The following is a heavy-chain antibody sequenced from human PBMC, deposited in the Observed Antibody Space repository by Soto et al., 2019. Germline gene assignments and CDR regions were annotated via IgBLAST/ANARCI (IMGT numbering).Heavy chain of an antibody. CDR3: ARESGENWTTEAH. Sequence: QVQQLESGPGLVKPWDTLSLTCTVSGAYISDFSWSWIRLPAGKGLEWIGRITVNGNTQYNPSFRSRVTMSMDTSRNQFSLNLQSATAADTALYYCARESGENWTTEAHWGQGTLVTVSS. V-gene: IGHV4-4*07. D-gene: IGHD1-1*01. CDR1: GAYISDFS. CDR2: ITVNGNT. J-gene: IGHJ1*01.